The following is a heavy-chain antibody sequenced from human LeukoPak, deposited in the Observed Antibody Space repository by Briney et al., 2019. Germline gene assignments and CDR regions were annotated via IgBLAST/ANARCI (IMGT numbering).Heavy chain of an antibody. J-gene: IGHJ4*02. Sequence: ASVKVSCKASGYTFTGYYMHWVRQAPGQGLEWMGWINPNSGGTNYAQEFQGRVTMTRDTSISTAYMELSRLRSDDTAVYYCARFGDSSGYYYFDYWGQGTLVTVSS. V-gene: IGHV1-2*02. CDR3: ARFGDSSGYYYFDY. CDR2: INPNSGGT. CDR1: GYTFTGYY. D-gene: IGHD3-22*01.